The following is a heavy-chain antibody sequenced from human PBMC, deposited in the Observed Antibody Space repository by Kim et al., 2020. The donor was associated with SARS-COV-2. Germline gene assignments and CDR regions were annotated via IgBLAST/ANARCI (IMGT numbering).Heavy chain of an antibody. D-gene: IGHD3-9*01. J-gene: IGHJ4*02. CDR2: IKPYNGDT. V-gene: IGHV1-2*06. CDR3: AREEIHYDILTGYYTRRDFDK. Sequence: ASVKVSCKASGYTFTGYYIHWVRQAPGQGLEWMGRIKPYNGDTDFAQKFQGRVTLTRDTSISTAYMELTRLKFDDTAVYYCAREEIHYDILTGYYTRRDFDKWGQGALVTVSS. CDR1: GYTFTGYY.